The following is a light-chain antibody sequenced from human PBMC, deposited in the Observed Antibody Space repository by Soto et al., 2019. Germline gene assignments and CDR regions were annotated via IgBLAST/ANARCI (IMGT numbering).Light chain of an antibody. CDR3: QEFHSAPWT. J-gene: IGKJ1*01. CDR1: HDISNF. V-gene: IGKV1-27*01. CDR2: GAS. Sequence: DIQMTQSPSSLSVSVGDRVTITCRASHDISNFLAWYQQKPGKVPKLLMYGASTLQSGVPSRFSGSGSGTDFTLIISSLQPEDVATYYCQEFHSAPWTSGQGTKVEIK.